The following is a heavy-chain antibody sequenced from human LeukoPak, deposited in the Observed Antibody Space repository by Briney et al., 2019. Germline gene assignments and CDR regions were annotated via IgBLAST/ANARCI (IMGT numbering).Heavy chain of an antibody. V-gene: IGHV2-26*01. CDR3: ALFDDFWSGYSVVDY. CDR2: IFSNDEK. CDR1: GFLLSNATMG. Sequence: SGPVLLKPTETLTLTCTVSGFLLSNATMGVSWIRQPQGKDLEWHAHIFSNDEKSYSTSLKRRLTISKDTSKSQVVLTMTNMDPVDTATYYCALFDDFWSGYSVVDYWGQGTLVTVSS. J-gene: IGHJ4*02. D-gene: IGHD3-3*01.